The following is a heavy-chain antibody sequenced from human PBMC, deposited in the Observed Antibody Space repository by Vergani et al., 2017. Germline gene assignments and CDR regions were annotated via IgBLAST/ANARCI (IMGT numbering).Heavy chain of an antibody. CDR2: INPNSGGT. CDR1: GYTFTGYY. J-gene: IGHJ5*02. D-gene: IGHD1-20*01. V-gene: IGHV1-2*02. CDR3: ARGRRITGPSHLYNWFDP. Sequence: QVQLVQSGAEVKKPGASVKVSCKASGYTFTGYYMHWVRQAPGKGLEWMGWINPNSGGTNYAQKFQGRVTMTRDTSISTAYMELSRLRSDDTAVYYCARGRRITGPSHLYNWFDPWGQGTLVTVSS.